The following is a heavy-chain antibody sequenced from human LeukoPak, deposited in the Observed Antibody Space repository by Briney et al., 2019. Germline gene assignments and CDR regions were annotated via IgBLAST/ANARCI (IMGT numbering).Heavy chain of an antibody. J-gene: IGHJ1*01. CDR3: ARGAGEGGYTEYFQH. CDR2: IYYSGNA. Sequence: PSETLSLTCTVSGGSVSSDSYYWSWIRQPPGKGLEWIGHIYYSGNANYNPSLKGRVTISVDTSKNQFSLKLRSVTAADTAVYYCARGAGEGGYTEYFQHWGQGTLVTVSS. D-gene: IGHD3-22*01. V-gene: IGHV4-61*01. CDR1: GGSVSSDSYY.